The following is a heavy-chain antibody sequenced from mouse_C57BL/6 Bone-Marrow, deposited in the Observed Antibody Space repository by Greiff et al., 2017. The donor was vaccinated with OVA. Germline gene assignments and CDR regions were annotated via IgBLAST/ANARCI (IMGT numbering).Heavy chain of an antibody. D-gene: IGHD2-4*01. CDR1: GFTFSSYA. V-gene: IGHV5-9-1*02. CDR3: TRGSYYDYDGIYYYAMDY. Sequence: EVHLVESGEGLVKPGGSLKLSCAASGFTFSSYAMSWVRQTPEKRLEWVAYVSSGGDYIYYADTVKGRFTISIDNARNTLYLQMSSLKSEDTAMYYCTRGSYYDYDGIYYYAMDYWGQGTSVTVSS. J-gene: IGHJ4*01. CDR2: VSSGGDYI.